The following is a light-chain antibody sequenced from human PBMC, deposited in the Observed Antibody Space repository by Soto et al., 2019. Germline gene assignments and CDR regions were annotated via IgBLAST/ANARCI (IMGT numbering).Light chain of an antibody. CDR3: QQYGDSSIT. Sequence: EIVLTQSPGTLSLSPGERATLSCRASQTISNTFLAWYQQRPGQAPRLLIYGASGRAAGIPDRFSGSGSGTDFTLTISRLEPEDFAVYYCQQYGDSSITFGQGTRLEIK. V-gene: IGKV3-20*01. CDR1: QTISNTF. J-gene: IGKJ5*01. CDR2: GAS.